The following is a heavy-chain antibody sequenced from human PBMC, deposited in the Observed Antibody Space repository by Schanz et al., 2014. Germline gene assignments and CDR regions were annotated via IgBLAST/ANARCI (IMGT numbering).Heavy chain of an antibody. Sequence: QVQLVESGGGVVQPERSLRLSCAASGFNFANHAIHWVRQGQGNGLQWVAVISSDGSKKLYADSVKARFTISRDNSKNSVSLQMDSLRPEDTAVYFCAKDLHSNSGNYYSYYFDSSGPGALVTVSS. CDR1: GFNFANHA. J-gene: IGHJ4*02. CDR2: ISSDGSKK. V-gene: IGHV3-30*18. D-gene: IGHD3-10*01. CDR3: AKDLHSNSGNYYSYYFDS.